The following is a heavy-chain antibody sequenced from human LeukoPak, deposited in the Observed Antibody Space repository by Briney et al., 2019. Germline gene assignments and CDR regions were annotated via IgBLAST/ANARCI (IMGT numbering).Heavy chain of an antibody. D-gene: IGHD1-1*01. J-gene: IGHJ4*02. Sequence: PGGSLRLSCAASGFTFSNYVMSWVRQAPGKGLEGVAAITGSSDSTYYADSVKGRFTSSRDNSKSTLFLQMNSLRAEDTAIYYCAKGSSNSRPYYFDYWGQGTLATVSS. V-gene: IGHV3-23*01. CDR2: ITGSSDST. CDR3: AKGSSNSRPYYFDY. CDR1: GFTFSNYV.